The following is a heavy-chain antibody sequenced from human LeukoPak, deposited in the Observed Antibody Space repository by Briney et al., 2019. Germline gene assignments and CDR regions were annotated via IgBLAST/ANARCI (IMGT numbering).Heavy chain of an antibody. CDR3: AVDFWSGYYTGWFDP. CDR1: GYTFTGYY. CDR2: INPNSGGT. Sequence: GASVKVSCKASGYTFTGYYMHWVRQAPGQGLEWMGRINPNSGGTNYAQKFQGRVTMTRDTSISTAYMELSRLRSDDTAVYYCAVDFWSGYYTGWFDPWGQGTLATVSS. D-gene: IGHD3-3*01. V-gene: IGHV1-2*06. J-gene: IGHJ5*02.